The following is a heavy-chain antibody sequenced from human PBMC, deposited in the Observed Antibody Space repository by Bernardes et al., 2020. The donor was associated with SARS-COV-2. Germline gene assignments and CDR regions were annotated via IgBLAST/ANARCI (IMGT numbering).Heavy chain of an antibody. Sequence: LSLTCTVSGGSISSSSYYWGWIRQPPGKGLEWIGSIYYSGSTYYNPSLKSRVTISVDTSKNQFSLKLSSVTAADTAVYYCARYITDIVVVPAAILSIAFDIWGQGTMVTVSS. J-gene: IGHJ3*02. V-gene: IGHV4-39*07. CDR2: IYYSGST. CDR1: GGSISSSSYY. D-gene: IGHD2-2*02. CDR3: ARYITDIVVVPAAILSIAFDI.